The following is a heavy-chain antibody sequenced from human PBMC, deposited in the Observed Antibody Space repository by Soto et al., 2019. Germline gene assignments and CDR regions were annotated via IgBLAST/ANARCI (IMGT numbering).Heavy chain of an antibody. CDR3: ARQRDNGYDSPELFDY. Sequence: SETLSLTCTVSGGSISSSSYYWGWIRQPPGKGLEWIGSIYYGGSTYYNPSLKSRLTISVDTSKNQFSLKLNSVTAADTAVYFCARQRDNGYDSPELFDYWGQGTLVTVSS. J-gene: IGHJ4*02. D-gene: IGHD5-12*01. CDR2: IYYGGST. CDR1: GGSISSSSYY. V-gene: IGHV4-39*01.